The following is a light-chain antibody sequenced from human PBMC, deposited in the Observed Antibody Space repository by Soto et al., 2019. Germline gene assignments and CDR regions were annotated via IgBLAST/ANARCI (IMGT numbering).Light chain of an antibody. CDR3: QQYSSSPFT. CDR2: ATS. CDR1: QSVSSN. V-gene: IGKV3-15*01. Sequence: EIVLTQSPGTLSVSPGERASLSCRASQSVSSNLAWYQQKPGQTPRLLIYATSTRATGIPARFSGSGSGTDFTLTISSLEPEDFAVYYCQQYSSSPFTFGQGTRLEIK. J-gene: IGKJ5*01.